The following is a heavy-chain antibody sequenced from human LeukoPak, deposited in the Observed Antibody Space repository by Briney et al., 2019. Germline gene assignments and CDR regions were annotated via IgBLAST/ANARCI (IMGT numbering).Heavy chain of an antibody. CDR3: ARVSLRYSTPDWFDP. V-gene: IGHV1-69*04. J-gene: IGHJ5*02. D-gene: IGHD3-16*02. Sequence: GSSVKVSCKASGGTFSSYAISWVRQAPGQGLEWMGRIIPILGIANYAQKLQGRVTMTTDTSTSTAYMELRSLRSDDTAVYYCARVSLRYSTPDWFDPWGQGTLVTVSS. CDR1: GGTFSSYA. CDR2: IIPILGIA.